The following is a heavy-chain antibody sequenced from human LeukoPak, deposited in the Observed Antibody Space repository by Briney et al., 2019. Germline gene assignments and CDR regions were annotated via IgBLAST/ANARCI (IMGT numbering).Heavy chain of an antibody. V-gene: IGHV3-20*04. D-gene: IGHD2-2*01. Sequence: PGGSLRLSCAASGFTFDDYGMSWVRQAPGKGLEWVSGINWNGGSTGYADSVKGRFTISRDNSKNTLYLQMNSLRAEDTAVYYCAKDRHDIVVVPAAILGYWGQGTLVTVSS. CDR1: GFTFDDYG. J-gene: IGHJ4*02. CDR2: INWNGGST. CDR3: AKDRHDIVVVPAAILGY.